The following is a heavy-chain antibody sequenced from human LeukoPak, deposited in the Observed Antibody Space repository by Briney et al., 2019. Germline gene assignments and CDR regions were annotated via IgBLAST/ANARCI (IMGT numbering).Heavy chain of an antibody. CDR2: IYYSGST. J-gene: IGHJ3*02. V-gene: IGHV4-31*03. D-gene: IGHD3-22*01. CDR3: AREPFSVTMIGRLTAFDI. Sequence: SQTLSLTCTVSGGSISSGGYYWSWIRRHPGKGLEWIGYIYYSGSTYYNPSLKSRVTISVDTSKNQFSLKLSSVTAADTAVYYCAREPFSVTMIGRLTAFDIWGQGTMVTVSS. CDR1: GGSISSGGYY.